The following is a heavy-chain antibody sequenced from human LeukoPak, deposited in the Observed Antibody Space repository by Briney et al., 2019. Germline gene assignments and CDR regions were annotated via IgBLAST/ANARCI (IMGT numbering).Heavy chain of an antibody. V-gene: IGHV5-51*01. CDR3: ATSYSRSSVYFYYGLDF. CDR1: GYSFTTYW. Sequence: GESLKISCQGSGYSFTTYWIAWVRPMPGKGLEWMGVVYPGDSNTRYSPSFQGQVTISADKSISTAFLQWSSLKASDTAMYYCATSYSRSSVYFYYGLDFWGQGTTVTVSS. D-gene: IGHD6-6*01. CDR2: VYPGDSNT. J-gene: IGHJ6*02.